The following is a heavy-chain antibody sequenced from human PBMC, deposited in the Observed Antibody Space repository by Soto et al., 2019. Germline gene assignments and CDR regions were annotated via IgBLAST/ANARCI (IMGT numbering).Heavy chain of an antibody. CDR1: GFTFSSHA. J-gene: IGHJ5*01. D-gene: IGHD3-9*01. V-gene: IGHV3-23*01. CDR2: ISGSGATT. CDR3: AKLRYFDWSSYNWFEY. Sequence: GGSLRLSCAASGFTFSSHAMTWVRQAPGKGLEWVSGISGSGATTSYADSVKGRFTVSRDNSKNTLYLQMNSLRVEDTAVYYCAKLRYFDWSSYNWFEYWGQGTPVTVSS.